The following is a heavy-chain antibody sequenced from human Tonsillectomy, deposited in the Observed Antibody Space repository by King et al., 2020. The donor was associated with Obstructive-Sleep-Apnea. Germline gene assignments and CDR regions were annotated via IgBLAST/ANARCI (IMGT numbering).Heavy chain of an antibody. D-gene: IGHD4-23*01. CDR1: GGSITGYY. CDR2: IYYRGNT. CDR3: ARFYGGNSLYFDY. J-gene: IGHJ4*02. V-gene: IGHV4-59*01. Sequence: QLQESGPGLVKPSENLSLTCTVSGGSITGYYWSWIRQPPGKGLEWIGYIYYRGNTNFNPSLKSRVTMSVHTSKNQFSLKLNSVTAADTAVYYCARFYGGNSLYFDYWGQGTLVTVSS.